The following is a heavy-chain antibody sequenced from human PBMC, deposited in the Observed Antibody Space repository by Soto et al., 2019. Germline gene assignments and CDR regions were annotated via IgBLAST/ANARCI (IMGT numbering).Heavy chain of an antibody. V-gene: IGHV3-30*18. CDR2: ISYDGSNK. CDR3: AKVLEAPADCGGDCYFDL. CDR1: GFTFSSYG. Sequence: QVQLVESGGGVVQPGRSLRLSCAASGFTFSSYGMHWVRQAPGKGLEWVAVISYDGSNKYYADSVKGRFTISRDNSKNTLYLQMNSLRAEDTAVYYCAKVLEAPADCGGDCYFDLWGRGTLVTVSS. J-gene: IGHJ2*01. D-gene: IGHD2-21*01.